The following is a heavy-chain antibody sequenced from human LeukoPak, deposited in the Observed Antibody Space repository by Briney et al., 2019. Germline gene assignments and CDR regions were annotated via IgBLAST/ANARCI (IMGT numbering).Heavy chain of an antibody. Sequence: GGSLRLSCAASGFTFDDYGMSWVRQAPGKGLEWVSGINWNGGSTGYADSVKGRFTISRDNAKNSLYLQMNSLRVEDTAIYYCTRDREHRDFFDYWGRGTLVTVSS. V-gene: IGHV3-20*04. J-gene: IGHJ4*02. CDR3: TRDREHRDFFDY. CDR2: INWNGGST. CDR1: GFTFDDYG.